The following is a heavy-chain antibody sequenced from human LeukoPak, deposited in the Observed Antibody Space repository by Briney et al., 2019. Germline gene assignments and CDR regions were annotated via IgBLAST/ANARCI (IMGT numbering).Heavy chain of an antibody. CDR2: IYYSGST. V-gene: IGHV4-59*01. J-gene: IGHJ4*02. D-gene: IGHD3-9*01. CDR3: ASGFDILTGYFRQ. Sequence: SETLSLTCTVSGGSISTYYWSWIRQHPGKGLEWIGYIYYSGSTNYNPSLKSRVTISVHTSKNLFYLKLSSVTAADTAMYYCASGFDILTGYFRQWGQGTLVSVSS. CDR1: GGSISTYY.